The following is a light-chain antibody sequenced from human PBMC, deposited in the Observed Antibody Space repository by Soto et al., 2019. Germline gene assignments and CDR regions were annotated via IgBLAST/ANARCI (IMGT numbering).Light chain of an antibody. V-gene: IGKV3-20*01. CDR1: QSVSSSF. Sequence: EVLMTQSPATLSLSPGERATLSCRASQSVSSSFLAWYQQKAGQAPRLLIYGASSRATGIPDRFSGSGSGTDFTLTIGSLQPEDFATYYCQQTYITPRTFGQGTKVDIK. CDR2: GAS. J-gene: IGKJ1*01. CDR3: QQTYITPRT.